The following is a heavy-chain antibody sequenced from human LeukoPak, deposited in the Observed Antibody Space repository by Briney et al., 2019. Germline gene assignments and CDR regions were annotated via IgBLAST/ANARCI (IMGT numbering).Heavy chain of an antibody. CDR2: INPNSGGT. D-gene: IGHD3-10*01. CDR3: ARDLDYYGSGSFFNI. J-gene: IGHJ3*02. Sequence: ASVKVSCKTSGYTFTAYSMHWVRQAPGQGLEWMGWINPNSGGTNYAQKFQGRVTMTRDTSITTAYMELSRLRSDDTAVYYCARDLDYYGSGSFFNIWGQGTMVTVSS. V-gene: IGHV1-2*02. CDR1: GYTFTAYS.